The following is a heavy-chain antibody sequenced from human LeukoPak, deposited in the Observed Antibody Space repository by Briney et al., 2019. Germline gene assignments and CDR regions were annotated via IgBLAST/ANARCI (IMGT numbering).Heavy chain of an antibody. D-gene: IGHD3-16*01. CDR2: IYTRGST. CDR1: GGSISSGSYY. Sequence: PSETLSLTCSVSGGSISSGSYYWSWIRQPAGKGLEWIGRIYTRGSTNYNPSLKSRVTISVDTSKNQFSLKLTSVTAADTAVYYCARAPVSTAYLHYYSMDVWGKGTMVTVSS. J-gene: IGHJ6*03. V-gene: IGHV4-61*02. CDR3: ARAPVSTAYLHYYSMDV.